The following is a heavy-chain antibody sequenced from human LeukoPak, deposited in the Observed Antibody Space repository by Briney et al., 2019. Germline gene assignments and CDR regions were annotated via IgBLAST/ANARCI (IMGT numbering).Heavy chain of an antibody. V-gene: IGHV4-34*01. CDR2: INPSRNT. Sequence: GSLRLSCAASGFSVSSNYMNWVRQAPGKGLEWIGQINPSRNTNYNPSLKSRVTISVDTSKNQFSLKLSSVTAADTAVYYCARVIGPSNYYYMDVWGKGTTVTVSS. D-gene: IGHD3-22*01. J-gene: IGHJ6*03. CDR1: GFSVSSNY. CDR3: ARVIGPSNYYYMDV.